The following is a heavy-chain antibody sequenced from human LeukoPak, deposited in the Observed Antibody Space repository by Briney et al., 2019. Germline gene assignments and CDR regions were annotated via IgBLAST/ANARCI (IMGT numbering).Heavy chain of an antibody. CDR1: GGSISSSSYY. CDR3: ARDPRGYQGKAGGNYFDY. V-gene: IGHV4-39*07. D-gene: IGHD3-16*02. J-gene: IGHJ4*02. CDR2: IYYSGST. Sequence: PSETLSLTCTVSGGSISSSSYYWGWIRQPPGKGLEWIGSIYYSGSTYYNPSLKSRVTISVDTSKNQFSLKLSSVTAADTAVYYCARDPRGYQGKAGGNYFDYWGQGTLVTVSS.